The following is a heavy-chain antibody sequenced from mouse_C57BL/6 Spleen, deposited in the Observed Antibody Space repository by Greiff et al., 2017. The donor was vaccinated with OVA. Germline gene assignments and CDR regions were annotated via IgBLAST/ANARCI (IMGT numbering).Heavy chain of an antibody. J-gene: IGHJ4*01. D-gene: IGHD2-4*01. CDR2: IWRGGST. CDR1: GFSLTSYG. Sequence: VQLKESGPGLVQPSQSLSITCTVSGFSLTSYGVHWVRQSPGKGLEWLGVIWRGGSTDYNAAFMSRLSITKDNSKSQVFFKMNSLQADDTAIYYCAKSPFYYDYFYAMDYWGQGTSVTVSS. CDR3: AKSPFYYDYFYAMDY. V-gene: IGHV2-5*01.